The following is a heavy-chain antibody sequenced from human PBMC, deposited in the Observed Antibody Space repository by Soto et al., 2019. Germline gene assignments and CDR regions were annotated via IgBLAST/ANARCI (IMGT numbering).Heavy chain of an antibody. D-gene: IGHD6-13*01. V-gene: IGHV3-30-3*01. J-gene: IGHJ3*02. CDR1: GFTFSSYA. CDR3: ARDHSSSAKSLPDAFDI. Sequence: PGGSLRLSCAASGFTFSSYAMHWVRQAPGKGLEWVAVISYDGSNKYYADSVKGRFTISRDNSKNTLYLQMNSLRAEDTAVYYCARDHSSSAKSLPDAFDIWGQGTMVTVSS. CDR2: ISYDGSNK.